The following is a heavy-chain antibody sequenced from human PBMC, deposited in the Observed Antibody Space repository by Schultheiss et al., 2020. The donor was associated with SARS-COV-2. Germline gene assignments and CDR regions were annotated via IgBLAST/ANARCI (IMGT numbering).Heavy chain of an antibody. CDR2: ISGSGGTI. V-gene: IGHV3-11*04. J-gene: IGHJ4*02. CDR3: ARVSGYSYGSRIAAAGTIDY. D-gene: IGHD6-13*01. CDR1: GFSFSDHY. Sequence: GGSLRLSCAASGFSFSDHYMTWIRQAPGKGLEWLSFISGSGGTIYYADSLKGRFTISRDNAKNSVYLQMNSLRAEDTAVYYCARVSGYSYGSRIAAAGTIDYWGQGTLVTVSS.